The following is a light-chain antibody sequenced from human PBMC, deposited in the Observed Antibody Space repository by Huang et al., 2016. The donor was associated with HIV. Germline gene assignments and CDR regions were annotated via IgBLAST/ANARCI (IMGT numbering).Light chain of an antibody. CDR2: WTS. J-gene: IGKJ4*01. CDR1: QRVLYSSNNKNY. V-gene: IGKV4-1*01. CDR3: QQYYSAPLT. Sequence: DIVMTQSPDSLAVSLGERATINCKSSQRVLYSSNNKNYLVWYQQKPGQPPKLLIYWTSTRESGVPERFSGSGSGTDFTLTISSLQAEDVAVYYCQQYYSAPLTFGGGTKVEIK.